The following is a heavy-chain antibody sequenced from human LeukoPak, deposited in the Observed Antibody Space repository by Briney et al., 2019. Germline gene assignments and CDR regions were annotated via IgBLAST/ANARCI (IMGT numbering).Heavy chain of an antibody. V-gene: IGHV4-61*02. J-gene: IGHJ3*02. CDR3: ARGGIVGATKGAFDI. CDR1: GGSISSGSYY. D-gene: IGHD1-26*01. CDR2: IYTSGST. Sequence: SETLSLTCTVPGGSISSGSYYWSWIRQPAGKGLEWIGRIYTSGSTNYNPSLKSRVTISVDTSKNQFSLKLSSVTAADTAVYYCARGGIVGATKGAFDIWGQGTMVTVSS.